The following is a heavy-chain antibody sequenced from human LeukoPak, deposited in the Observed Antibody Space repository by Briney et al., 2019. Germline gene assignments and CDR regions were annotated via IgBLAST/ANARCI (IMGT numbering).Heavy chain of an antibody. V-gene: IGHV1-2*02. J-gene: IGHJ4*02. CDR3: ARAPFHLYQPGVPDY. D-gene: IGHD2-2*01. Sequence: ASVKVSCKASGGTFSSYAISWVRQAPGQGLEWMGWINPNSGGTNYAQKFQGRVTMTRDTSISTAYMELSRLRSDDTAVYYCARAPFHLYQPGVPDYWAREPWSPSPQ. CDR1: GGTFSSYA. CDR2: INPNSGGT.